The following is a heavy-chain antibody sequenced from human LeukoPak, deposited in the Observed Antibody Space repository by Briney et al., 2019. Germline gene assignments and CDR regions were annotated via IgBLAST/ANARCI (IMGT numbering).Heavy chain of an antibody. D-gene: IGHD4-17*01. J-gene: IGHJ4*02. CDR1: GGSISSYY. CDR2: IYYSGST. CDR3: ARTGNYGDYVVSDY. V-gene: IGHV4-59*01. Sequence: PSETLSLTCTVSGGSISSYYWSWIRQPPGKGLEWIGYIYYSGSTNYNPSLKNRVTISVDTSKNQFSLKLSSVTAADTAVYYCARTGNYGDYVVSDYWGQGTLVTVSS.